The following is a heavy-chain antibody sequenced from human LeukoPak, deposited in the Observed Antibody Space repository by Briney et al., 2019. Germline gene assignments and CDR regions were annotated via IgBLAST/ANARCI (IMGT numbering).Heavy chain of an antibody. Sequence: SETLSLTRTVSGGSVSSTTYFWSWIRQPPGKGLEWIASINYSGSTYYNPSLKSRVTISVDTSENQFSLKLSSVTAADTAVYYCARYVVYGSGKYYFDYWGQGTLVTVSS. CDR2: INYSGST. D-gene: IGHD3-10*01. J-gene: IGHJ4*02. CDR3: ARYVVYGSGKYYFDY. CDR1: GGSVSSTTYF. V-gene: IGHV4-39*01.